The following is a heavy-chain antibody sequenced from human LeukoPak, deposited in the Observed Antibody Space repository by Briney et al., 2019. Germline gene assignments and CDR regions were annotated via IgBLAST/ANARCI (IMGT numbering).Heavy chain of an antibody. CDR1: GGSIRTGGSY. CDR2: IYVDGTT. CDR3: ARDSSGHYFDY. D-gene: IGHD6-19*01. J-gene: IGHJ4*02. V-gene: IGHV4-39*01. Sequence: SETLSLTCTVSGGSIRTGGSYWAWIRQAPGKGLEWIGSIYVDGTTHYRPSFSSRVTISIDTSGNQFSLRLSSVTAADTAVYYCARDSSGHYFDYWGQGTLVTVSS.